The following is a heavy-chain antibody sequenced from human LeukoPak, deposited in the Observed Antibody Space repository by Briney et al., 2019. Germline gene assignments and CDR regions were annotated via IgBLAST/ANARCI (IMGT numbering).Heavy chain of an antibody. D-gene: IGHD1-26*01. CDR1: GFTFRSYW. V-gene: IGHV3-7*01. J-gene: IGHJ4*02. CDR2: IKQDGSEK. CDR3: AREVGGSPDY. Sequence: GGSLRLSCAASGFTFRSYWMSWVRQAPGKGLEWVANIKQDGSEKYYVDSVKGRFTISRDNAKNSLYLQMNSLRAEDTAVYYCAREVGGSPDYWGQGTLVTVSS.